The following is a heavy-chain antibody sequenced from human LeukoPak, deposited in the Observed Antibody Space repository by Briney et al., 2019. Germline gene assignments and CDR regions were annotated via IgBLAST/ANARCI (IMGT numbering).Heavy chain of an antibody. CDR3: ARDRPYSSSWYDY. Sequence: ASVKVSCKASGYTFTSYGISWVRQAPGQGLEWMGWISAYNGNTNYAQKLQVRVTMTTDTYTSTDYMELRSLRSDDTAVYYCARDRPYSSSWYDYWGQGTLVTVSS. CDR1: GYTFTSYG. D-gene: IGHD6-13*01. CDR2: ISAYNGNT. V-gene: IGHV1-18*01. J-gene: IGHJ4*02.